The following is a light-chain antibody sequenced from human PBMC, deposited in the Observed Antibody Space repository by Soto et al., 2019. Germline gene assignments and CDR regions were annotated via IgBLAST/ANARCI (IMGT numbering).Light chain of an antibody. CDR3: QHSFSTPPEYT. CDR2: ATS. V-gene: IGKV1-39*01. J-gene: IGKJ2*01. Sequence: DIQLTQSPSSLSASVGDRVTITCRASQSAVSYLNWYQQKPGKGPNLLIYATSNLQNGVPSRFSGIGSWTHFTLTISSLQPQDFATYYCQHSFSTPPEYTFGQGTKLETK. CDR1: QSAVSY.